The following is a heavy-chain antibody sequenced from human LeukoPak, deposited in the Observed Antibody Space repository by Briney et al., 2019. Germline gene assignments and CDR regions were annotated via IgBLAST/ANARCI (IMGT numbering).Heavy chain of an antibody. CDR1: GSTFTGYY. CDR3: ARDLTYYYDSSGYSHFDY. Sequence: ASVKVSCKASGSTFTGYYMHWVRQAPGQGLEWMGWINPNSGGTNYAQKFQGRVTMTRDTSISTAYMELSRLRSDDTAVYYCARDLTYYYDSSGYSHFDYWGQGTLVTVSS. J-gene: IGHJ4*02. D-gene: IGHD3-22*01. CDR2: INPNSGGT. V-gene: IGHV1-2*02.